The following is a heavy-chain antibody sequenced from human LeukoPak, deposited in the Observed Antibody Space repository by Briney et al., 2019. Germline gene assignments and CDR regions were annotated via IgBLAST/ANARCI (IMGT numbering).Heavy chain of an antibody. J-gene: IGHJ4*02. Sequence: SETLSLTCTVSGGSISSNNYNWGWSRQPPGKGLEWIGSIYYSGSTFYHPSLKSRVTISIDTSKNQFSLKLSSVTAADTAVYYCASWYYYGSGSPFFDYWGQGTLVTVSS. CDR2: IYYSGST. D-gene: IGHD3-10*01. CDR1: GGSISSNNYN. V-gene: IGHV4-39*01. CDR3: ASWYYYGSGSPFFDY.